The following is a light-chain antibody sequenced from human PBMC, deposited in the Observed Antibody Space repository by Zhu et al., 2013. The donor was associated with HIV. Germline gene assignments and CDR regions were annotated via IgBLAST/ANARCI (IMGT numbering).Light chain of an antibody. V-gene: IGKV3D-20*02. CDR2: GAS. J-gene: IGKJ3*01. Sequence: EIVLTQSPGTLSLSPGERATLSCRASQSVTNSWLAWYQQKPGQAPRLLIFGASTRVTGIPARFSGSGSGTDFTLTISSLEPEDFAVYYCQQRSNWPPRFTFGPGTKVDIK. CDR1: QSVTNSW. CDR3: QQRSNWPPRFT.